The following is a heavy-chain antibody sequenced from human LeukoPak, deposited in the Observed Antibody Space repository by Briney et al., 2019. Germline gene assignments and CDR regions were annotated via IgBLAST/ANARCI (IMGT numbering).Heavy chain of an antibody. J-gene: IGHJ4*02. Sequence: GESLKISCKGSGYSFTSYWIGWVRQMPGKGLEWMGIIYPGDSDTRYSPSFQGQVTISADKSISTAYLQWSSLKASDTAMYYCARRGGQEWELLYYFDYWGQGTLVTVSS. V-gene: IGHV5-51*01. D-gene: IGHD1-26*01. CDR2: IYPGDSDT. CDR1: GYSFTSYW. CDR3: ARRGGQEWELLYYFDY.